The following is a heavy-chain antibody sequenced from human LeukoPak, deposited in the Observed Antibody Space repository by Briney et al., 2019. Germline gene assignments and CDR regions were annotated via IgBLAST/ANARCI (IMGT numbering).Heavy chain of an antibody. CDR1: GGTFISYA. J-gene: IGHJ6*03. CDR3: ARGSTGGSGSYPFYYMDV. D-gene: IGHD3-10*01. CDR2: IIPIFGTA. Sequence: SVKVSCKASGGTFISYAISWVRQAPGQGLEWMGGIIPIFGTANYAQKFQGRVTITADESTSTAYMELSSLRSEDTAVYYCARGSTGGSGSYPFYYMDVWGKGTTVTVSS. V-gene: IGHV1-69*13.